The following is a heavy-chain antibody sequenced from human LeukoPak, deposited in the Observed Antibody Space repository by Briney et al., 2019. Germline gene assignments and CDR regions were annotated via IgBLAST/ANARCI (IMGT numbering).Heavy chain of an antibody. V-gene: IGHV4-59*08. J-gene: IGHJ5*02. CDR1: DGSITNYY. D-gene: IGHD6-19*01. Sequence: SETLSLTCTVSDGSITNYYWSWIRQPPGKGLEWIGHIYYSGSTNYNLSLKSRVTISIDTSKNQFSLKLTSVTAADTAVYYCTRHGGPVAESSWFDPWGQGTLVTVSS. CDR2: IYYSGST. CDR3: TRHGGPVAESSWFDP.